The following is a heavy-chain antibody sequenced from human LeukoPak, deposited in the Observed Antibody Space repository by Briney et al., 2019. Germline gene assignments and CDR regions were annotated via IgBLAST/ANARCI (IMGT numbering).Heavy chain of an antibody. CDR1: GFTFSSNW. Sequence: GGSLRLSCAASGFTFSSNWMSWVRQAPGKGLEWVANIKQDGSEKYYVDSVRGRFTISRDNAKNSLYLQMNSLRAEDTAVYYCARDGGHYYGMDVWGQGTTVTVSS. J-gene: IGHJ6*02. CDR2: IKQDGSEK. CDR3: ARDGGHYYGMDV. D-gene: IGHD2-15*01. V-gene: IGHV3-7*01.